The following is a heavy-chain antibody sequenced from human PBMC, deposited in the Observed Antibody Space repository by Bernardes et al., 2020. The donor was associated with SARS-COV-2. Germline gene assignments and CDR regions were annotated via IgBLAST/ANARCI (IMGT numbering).Heavy chain of an antibody. V-gene: IGHV3-74*01. CDR2: INSDGSST. D-gene: IGHD6-13*01. CDR1: GFTFSNNW. CDR3: ARVAAAGGYYGMDV. J-gene: IGHJ6*02. Sequence: GGSLRLSCAASGFTFSNNWMHWVRQAPGKGLVWVSHINSDGSSTNYADSVKGRFTISRDNAKNTLYLQMNSLRAEDTAVYYCARVAAAGGYYGMDVWGQGTTVTVSS.